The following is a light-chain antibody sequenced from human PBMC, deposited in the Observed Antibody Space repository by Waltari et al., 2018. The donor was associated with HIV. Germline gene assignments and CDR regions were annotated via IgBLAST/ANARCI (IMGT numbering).Light chain of an antibody. CDR2: KAS. CDR3: QQYNSYSWT. V-gene: IGKV1-5*03. J-gene: IGKJ1*01. CDR1: QSISRW. Sequence: DIQMTQSPSNLSASVGDRVTITCRASQSISRWLAWYRQKPGKAPKLLIYKASSLESAVPSRFSGSGSGTEFTLTISSLQPDDFATYYCQQYNSYSWTFGQGTKVEIK.